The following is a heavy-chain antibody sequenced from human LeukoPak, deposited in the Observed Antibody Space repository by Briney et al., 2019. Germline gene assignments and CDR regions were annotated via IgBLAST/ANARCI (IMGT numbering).Heavy chain of an antibody. D-gene: IGHD3-9*01. J-gene: IGHJ4*02. CDR3: ARDQLTGYYDILTGYYNGEIDY. CDR1: GGSFSGYY. Sequence: SETLSLTCAVYGGSFSGYYWSWIRQPPGKGLEWIGEINHSGSTNYNPSLKSRVTISVDTSKNQFSLKLSSVTAADTAVYYCARDQLTGYYDILTGYYNGEIDYWGQGTLVTVSS. CDR2: INHSGST. V-gene: IGHV4-34*01.